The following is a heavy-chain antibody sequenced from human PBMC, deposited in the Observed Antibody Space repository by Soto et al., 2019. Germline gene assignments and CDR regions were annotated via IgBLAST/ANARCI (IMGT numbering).Heavy chain of an antibody. CDR2: IYYSGST. J-gene: IGHJ4*02. Sequence: SETLSLTCTVSGGSISSYYWSWIRQPPGKGLEWIGYIYYSGSTNYNPSLKSRVTISVDTSKNQFSLKLSPVTVADTAVYYCARHVVPAANYFAYWGQGTLVTVSS. CDR3: ARHVVPAANYFAY. D-gene: IGHD2-2*01. V-gene: IGHV4-59*08. CDR1: GGSISSYY.